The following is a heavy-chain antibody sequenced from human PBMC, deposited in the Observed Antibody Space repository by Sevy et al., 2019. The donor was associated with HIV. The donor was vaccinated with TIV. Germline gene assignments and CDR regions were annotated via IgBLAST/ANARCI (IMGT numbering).Heavy chain of an antibody. Sequence: GGCLRLSCAASGFTFSSYSMNWVRQAPGKGLEWVSYISSSSSTIYYADSVKGRFTISRDNAKNSLYLQMNSLRGEDSAVYYCARDQGDYGDPFDYWGQGILVTVSS. CDR3: ARDQGDYGDPFDY. V-gene: IGHV3-48*01. CDR1: GFTFSSYS. CDR2: ISSSSSTI. D-gene: IGHD4-17*01. J-gene: IGHJ4*02.